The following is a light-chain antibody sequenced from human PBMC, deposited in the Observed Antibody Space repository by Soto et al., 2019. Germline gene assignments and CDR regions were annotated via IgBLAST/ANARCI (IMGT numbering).Light chain of an antibody. J-gene: IGKJ2*01. CDR2: GAS. CDR1: QSVSSN. V-gene: IGKV3-15*01. CDR3: QRGYT. Sequence: EIVMTQSPATLSVSPGERATLSCRASQSVSSNLAWYQQKPGQAPRLLIYGASTRATGIPARFSGSGSGTEFTLTISSRQSEDFAVYYCQRGYTFGQGTKLEIK.